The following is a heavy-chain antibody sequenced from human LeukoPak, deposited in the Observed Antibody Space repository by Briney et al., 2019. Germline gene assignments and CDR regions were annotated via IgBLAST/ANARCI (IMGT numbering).Heavy chain of an antibody. J-gene: IGHJ4*02. D-gene: IGHD3-22*01. CDR3: ARASRRYDGGGYYYDY. CDR2: TRNRANSYTT. V-gene: IGHV3-72*01. Sequence: PGGSLGLSCAASEFTFSDYYMDWVRQAPGKGLEWVGRTRNRANSYTTEYAASVKGRFTISRDESKNSLYLQMNSLKTEDTAVYCCARASRRYDGGGYYYDYWGQGTLVTVTS. CDR1: EFTFSDYY.